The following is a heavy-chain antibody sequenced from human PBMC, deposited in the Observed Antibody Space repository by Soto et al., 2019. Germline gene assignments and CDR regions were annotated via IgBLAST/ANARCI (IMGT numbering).Heavy chain of an antibody. V-gene: IGHV3-23*01. CDR3: AALLVAPTFDY. J-gene: IGHJ4*02. D-gene: IGHD2-15*01. CDR1: GFTFSRYV. CDR2: ITDSGGYT. Sequence: GGSLRLSCAASGFTFSRYVMTWVRQAPGKGLEWVSSITDSGGYTPYADSVKGRFTISRDNSKNTLYLQMNSLRAEDTAVYYCAALLVAPTFDYWGQGTLVTVSS.